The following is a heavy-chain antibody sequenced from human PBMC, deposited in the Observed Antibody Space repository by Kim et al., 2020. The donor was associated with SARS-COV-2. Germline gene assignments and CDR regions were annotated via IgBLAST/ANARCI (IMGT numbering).Heavy chain of an antibody. Sequence: SETLSLTCTVSGGSISSSSYYWGWIRQPPGKGLEWIGSIYYSGSTYYNPSLKSRVTISVDTSKNQFSLKLSSATAADTAVYYCARRRIAVAPRPFDYWGQGTLVTVSS. D-gene: IGHD6-19*01. CDR2: IYYSGST. J-gene: IGHJ4*02. CDR1: GGSISSSSYY. V-gene: IGHV4-39*01. CDR3: ARRRIAVAPRPFDY.